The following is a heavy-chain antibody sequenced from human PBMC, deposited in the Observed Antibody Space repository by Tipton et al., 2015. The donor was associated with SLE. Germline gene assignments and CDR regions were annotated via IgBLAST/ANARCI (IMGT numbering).Heavy chain of an antibody. CDR2: LYTSGST. J-gene: IGHJ6*03. CDR3: ARARFGYYMDV. CDR1: GGSISSGSYY. D-gene: IGHD3-16*01. Sequence: TLSLTCTVSGGSISSGSYYWTWIRQPAGKGLEWIGRLYTSGSTNYNPSLKSRVTISGDTSKNQFSLKLTSVTATDTAVYYCARARFGYYMDVWGKGTTVTVFS. V-gene: IGHV4-61*02.